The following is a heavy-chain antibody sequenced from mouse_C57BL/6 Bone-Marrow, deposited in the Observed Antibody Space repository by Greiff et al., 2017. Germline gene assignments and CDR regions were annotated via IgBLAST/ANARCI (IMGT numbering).Heavy chain of an antibody. J-gene: IGHJ4*01. D-gene: IGHD2-4*01. Sequence: QVQLQQSGAELVKPGASVKLSCKASGYTFTNYWMHWVKQRPGQGLEWIGMMHPNGGSPDYNQKFKSEATLSVDKSSRTAYMELSSLTSEDSEVYYFSRSYDYDDYTMDYWGQGTSVTGSS. CDR1: GYTFTNYW. CDR2: MHPNGGSP. V-gene: IGHV1-64*01. CDR3: SRSYDYDDYTMDY.